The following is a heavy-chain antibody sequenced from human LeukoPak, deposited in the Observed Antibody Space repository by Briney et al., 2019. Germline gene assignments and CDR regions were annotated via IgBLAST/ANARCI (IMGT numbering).Heavy chain of an antibody. CDR1: GGSISSSSYY. V-gene: IGHV4-39*07. J-gene: IGHJ4*02. CDR2: FYYSGST. CDR3: AASRYYGSGKRD. D-gene: IGHD3-10*01. Sequence: SETLSLTCTVSGGSISSSSYYWGWIRQPPGKGLEWIGTFYYSGSTYYNPSLKSRVTMSVDTSKNQFSLKLISVTAADTAVYYCAASRYYGSGKRDWGLGTLVTVSS.